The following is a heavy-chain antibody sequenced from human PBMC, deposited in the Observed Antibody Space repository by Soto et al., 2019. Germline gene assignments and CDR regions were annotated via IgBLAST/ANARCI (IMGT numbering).Heavy chain of an antibody. CDR3: VRDGGH. CDR1: GVTFSSSW. Sequence: EVQLVESGGGLVQPGGSLRLSCGGSGVTFSSSWMHWVRQAPGKRLVWILRINSDASTTTYADSVEGRFTISRDNAKNTLYRHMNSLRADDTAVYYCVRDGGHWGQGTLVTVSS. J-gene: IGHJ4*02. CDR2: INSDASTT. D-gene: IGHD3-16*01. V-gene: IGHV3-74*03.